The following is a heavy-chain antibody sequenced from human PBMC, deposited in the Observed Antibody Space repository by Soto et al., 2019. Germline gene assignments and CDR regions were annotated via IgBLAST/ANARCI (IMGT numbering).Heavy chain of an antibody. Sequence: QVQLVESGGGVVQPGRSLRRSCAASGFSFSSYGMHWVRQAPCKGLEWVAVIWYDGSNKYYADSVKGRFTISRDNSKNTLYLQMNSLSAEDTAVFYCARTKAVAAKTQNYFDYWGQGTLVTVSS. CDR3: ARTKAVAAKTQNYFDY. D-gene: IGHD6-19*01. CDR1: GFSFSSYG. J-gene: IGHJ4*02. CDR2: IWYDGSNK. V-gene: IGHV3-33*01.